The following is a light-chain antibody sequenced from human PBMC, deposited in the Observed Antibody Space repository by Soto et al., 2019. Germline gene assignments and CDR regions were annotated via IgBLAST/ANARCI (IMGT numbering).Light chain of an antibody. Sequence: EIVLTQSPATLSLSPGERDTLSCRASQSVSSYLAWYQQKPGQAPRLLIYDAAKRATGITARFSGSGSGTDFTLTISSLEHEDFAVYYCQQRTNWPPITFGQGTRLEIK. CDR2: DAA. V-gene: IGKV3-11*01. CDR3: QQRTNWPPIT. CDR1: QSVSSY. J-gene: IGKJ5*01.